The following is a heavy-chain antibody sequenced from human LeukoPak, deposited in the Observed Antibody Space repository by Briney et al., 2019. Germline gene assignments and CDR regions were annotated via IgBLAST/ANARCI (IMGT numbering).Heavy chain of an antibody. CDR1: GYTFTGYY. V-gene: IGHV1-2*02. Sequence: GASVKVSCKASGYTFTGYYIHWVRQAPGQGLEWMGWINPNSGVTDYARKFQGRVTLTRDTSISTAYMELTSLTSDDTAVYYCSRDSYADYWFDAWGRGTLVTVSS. CDR3: SRDSYADYWFDA. CDR2: INPNSGVT. D-gene: IGHD4-17*01. J-gene: IGHJ5*02.